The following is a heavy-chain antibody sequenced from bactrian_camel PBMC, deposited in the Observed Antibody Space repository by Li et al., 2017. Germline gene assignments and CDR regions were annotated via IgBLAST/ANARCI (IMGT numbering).Heavy chain of an antibody. D-gene: IGHD3*01. CDR3: AADRALDDDCYVGSLYTDFAY. J-gene: IGHJ6*01. V-gene: IGHV3S53*01. CDR2: IDAYGTT. Sequence: HVQLVESGGGSVQAGGSLRLSCRAKGTIYHDACVGWLRQASGKEREGVAAIDAYGTTHCTDSVNDRFTISKEHEKKTFYLQMNNLKPEDTAMYYCAADRALDDDCYVGSLYTDFAYWDQGTQVTVS. CDR1: GTIYHDAC.